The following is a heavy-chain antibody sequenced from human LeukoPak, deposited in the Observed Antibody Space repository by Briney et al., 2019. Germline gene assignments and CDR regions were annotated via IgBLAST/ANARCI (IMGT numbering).Heavy chain of an antibody. CDR3: ARQRLTGNQGRGWFDP. V-gene: IGHV4-39*01. D-gene: IGHD7-27*01. CDR2: IYGSGTT. J-gene: IGHJ5*02. CDR1: GGSISDSRYY. Sequence: SETLSLTCSVSGGSISDSRYYWGWIRQPPGKGLEWIGSIYGSGTTHCNPSLKSRVTISEDTSKNQFSLKLSSVTAADTGVYYCARQRLTGNQGRGWFDPWGQGTLVAVSS.